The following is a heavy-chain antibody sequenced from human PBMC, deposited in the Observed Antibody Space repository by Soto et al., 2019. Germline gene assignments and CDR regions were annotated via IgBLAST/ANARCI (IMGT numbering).Heavy chain of an antibody. CDR3: ARDADQWDHRFCDS. D-gene: IGHD1-26*01. Sequence: QIHLEQSGAELKEPGASVKVSCKASSSTYIRGGFSWVRQAPGQGLEWVGWSRADRGHTNYAQKFQGRVSMTTDVSTSTTYMELTSLTSDDTAVYYCARDADQWDHRFCDSWGQGTLVAVSS. CDR1: SSTYIRGG. J-gene: IGHJ5*01. CDR2: SRADRGHT. V-gene: IGHV1-18*01.